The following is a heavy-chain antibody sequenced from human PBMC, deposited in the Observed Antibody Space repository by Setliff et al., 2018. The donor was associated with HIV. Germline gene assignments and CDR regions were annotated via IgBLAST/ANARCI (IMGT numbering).Heavy chain of an antibody. CDR2: VNPSDGST. Sequence: FTSNYMHWVRQAPGQGLEWMGIVNPSDGSTIYAQKFQGRVTMTRDTSTSTVYMELSSLRPEDTAVYYCASARIPTGGVSTSLDFWGLGTLVTVSS. J-gene: IGHJ4*02. CDR3: ASARIPTGGVSTSLDF. CDR1: FTSNY. D-gene: IGHD3-3*01. V-gene: IGHV1-46*01.